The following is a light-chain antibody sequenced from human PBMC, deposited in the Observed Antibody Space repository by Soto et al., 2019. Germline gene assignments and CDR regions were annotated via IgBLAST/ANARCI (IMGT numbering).Light chain of an antibody. CDR1: HNDIGTYDY. CDR3: HSFLYDLISV. Sequence: QSVLTQPTSVSGSPGQSITISCTGNHNDIGTYDYVSWYQQHPGRAPRLLIYGVTTRPSGISDRFSASKSGLTASLTISGLQPEEDAYYYCHSFLYDLISVFGPGT. V-gene: IGLV2-14*03. CDR2: GVT. J-gene: IGLJ1*01.